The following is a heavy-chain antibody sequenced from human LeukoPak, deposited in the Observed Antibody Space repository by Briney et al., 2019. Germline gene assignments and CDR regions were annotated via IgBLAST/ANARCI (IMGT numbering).Heavy chain of an antibody. CDR1: RGTFSSYA. D-gene: IGHD7-27*01. J-gene: IGHJ6*03. V-gene: IGHV1-69*05. Sequence: ASVKVSCKASRGTFSSYAISWVGQAPGPGVEWMGGVIPIFGTANYAQKFQGRVTITTDESTSTAYMELSSLRSEDTAVYYCARGKNWGSDYYYYYMDVWGKGTTVTVSS. CDR3: ARGKNWGSDYYYYYMDV. CDR2: VIPIFGTA.